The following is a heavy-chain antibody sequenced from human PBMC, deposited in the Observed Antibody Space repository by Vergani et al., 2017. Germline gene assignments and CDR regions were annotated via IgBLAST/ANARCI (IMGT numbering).Heavy chain of an antibody. J-gene: IGHJ4*02. V-gene: IGHV4-61*02. CDR2: INLSGST. CDR3: ARSFHGAGRTFDY. Sequence: QVQLQESGPGLLKPSQTLSLNRTVSGGSVSSGIYSWSWIRQPAGKGLEWIGRINLSGSTNYTPSLESRVTISIHPSKNQVSLQLNSVTAADTAVYYCARSFHGAGRTFDYWGQGTLVTVSS. CDR1: GGSVSSGIYS. D-gene: IGHD3-10*01.